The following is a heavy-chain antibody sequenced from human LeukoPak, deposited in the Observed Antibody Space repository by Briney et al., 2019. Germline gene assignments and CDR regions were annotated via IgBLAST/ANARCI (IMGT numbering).Heavy chain of an antibody. Sequence: ASVKVSCKASGYTFNMHGISWARQAPGQGLEWMGWISAYNGNTNYAQNLQGRVTMTTDTSTSTAYMELRSLRSDDTAVYYCARDPTTYYYDSSGYYYDYWGQGTLVTVSS. CDR2: ISAYNGNT. CDR1: GYTFNMHG. J-gene: IGHJ4*02. V-gene: IGHV1-18*01. CDR3: ARDPTTYYYDSSGYYYDY. D-gene: IGHD3-22*01.